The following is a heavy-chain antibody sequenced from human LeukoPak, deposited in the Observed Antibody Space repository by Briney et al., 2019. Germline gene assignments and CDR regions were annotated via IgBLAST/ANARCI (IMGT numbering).Heavy chain of an antibody. V-gene: IGHV3-30*02. CDR2: IRYDGSNT. J-gene: IGHJ4*02. CDR3: AKAPRRVAGAFPYFDY. Sequence: QSGGSLRLSCAASGFTFSSYAMSWVRQAPGKGLEWVAFIRYDGSNTYYADSVKGRFTISRDNSKNTLFLQMNSLRAEDTAVYYCAKAPRRVAGAFPYFDYWGQGTLVTVSS. CDR1: GFTFSSYA. D-gene: IGHD6-19*01.